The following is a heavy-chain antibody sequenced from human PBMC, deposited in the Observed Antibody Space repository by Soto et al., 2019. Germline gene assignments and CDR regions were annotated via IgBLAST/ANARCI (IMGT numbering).Heavy chain of an antibody. CDR3: AKERTTGSSDY. V-gene: IGHV3-30*18. J-gene: IGHJ4*02. D-gene: IGHD4-17*01. CDR1: GFTFRSYG. Sequence: QPGXSLRLSCAASGFTFRSYGMHWVRQAPGQGLQWAAVXTYDGXNKYSAESVKGXFTNSSDXXNNTLYLQTNSLRDEDTAVYYCAKERTTGSSDYWGQGTLVTVYS. CDR2: XTYDGXNK.